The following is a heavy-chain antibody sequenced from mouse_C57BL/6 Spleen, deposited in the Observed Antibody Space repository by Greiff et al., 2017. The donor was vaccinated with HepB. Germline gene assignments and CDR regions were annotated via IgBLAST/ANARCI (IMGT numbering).Heavy chain of an antibody. CDR2: IDPEDGET. J-gene: IGHJ4*01. V-gene: IGHV14-2*01. D-gene: IGHD2-1*01. CDR3: ARGGYGNYFYAMDY. Sequence: VQLQQSGAELVKPGASVKLSCTASGFNIKDYYMHWVKQRPEQGLEWIGRIDPEDGETKSAPKFQGKATITADTSSNTAYLQLSSLTSEDTAVYYWARGGYGNYFYAMDYWGQGTSVTVSS. CDR1: GFNIKDYY.